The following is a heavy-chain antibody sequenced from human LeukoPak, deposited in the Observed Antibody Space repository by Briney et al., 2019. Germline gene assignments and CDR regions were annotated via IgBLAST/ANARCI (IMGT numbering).Heavy chain of an antibody. CDR1: GGTFSSYT. J-gene: IGHJ1*01. CDR2: IIPILGIA. CDR3: ARDPPYSSSWFGPTEYFQH. D-gene: IGHD6-13*01. V-gene: IGHV1-69*04. Sequence: GPSVKVSCKASGGTFSSYTISWVPQAPGQALEWIGRIIPILGIANYSQKCQGRLTITADKRTNTASTELSSLRSEDTAVYYCARDPPYSSSWFGPTEYFQHWGQGTLVTVSS.